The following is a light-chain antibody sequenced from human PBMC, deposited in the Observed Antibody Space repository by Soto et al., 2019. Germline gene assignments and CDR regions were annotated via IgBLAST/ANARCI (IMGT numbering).Light chain of an antibody. Sequence: EIVLTQSPGTLSLSPGESATLSCRASQSVSNNFLAWYQQKPGQAPRLLIYGASSRATGMPDRFSGSGSATDFTLTISRLEPEDCAVYYCQQYGSSPYTFGQGTKVDIK. J-gene: IGKJ2*01. CDR2: GAS. CDR1: QSVSNNF. V-gene: IGKV3-20*01. CDR3: QQYGSSPYT.